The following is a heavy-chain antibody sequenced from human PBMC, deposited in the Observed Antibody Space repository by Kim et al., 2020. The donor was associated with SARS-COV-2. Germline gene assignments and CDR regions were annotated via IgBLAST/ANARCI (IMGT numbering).Heavy chain of an antibody. D-gene: IGHD3-3*01. Sequence: KILVTISVDTSKNQFSLKLSSVTAADTAVYYCARSLPITIFGVANYGMDVWGQGTTVTVSS. J-gene: IGHJ6*02. V-gene: IGHV4-59*01. CDR3: ARSLPITIFGVANYGMDV.